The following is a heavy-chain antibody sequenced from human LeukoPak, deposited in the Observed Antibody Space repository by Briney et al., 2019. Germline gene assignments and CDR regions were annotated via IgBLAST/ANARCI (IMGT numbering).Heavy chain of an antibody. CDR1: GFTFSSYV. V-gene: IGHV3-30-3*01. CDR2: MSFDGSDK. CDR3: ARETYGGPFDY. D-gene: IGHD4-23*01. J-gene: IGHJ4*02. Sequence: GGSLRLSCTTSGFTFSSYVMHWVRQAPGKGLEWVAVMSFDGSDKYYADSVKGRFTISRDNSKNTLHLQMNSLRVEDTAVYYCARETYGGPFDYWGQGTLVTVSS.